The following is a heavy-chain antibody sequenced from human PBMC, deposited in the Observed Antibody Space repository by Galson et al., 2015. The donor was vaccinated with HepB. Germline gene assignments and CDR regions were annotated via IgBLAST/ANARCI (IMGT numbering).Heavy chain of an antibody. CDR3: ARRGRGGGTTGNPYYYYGMDV. J-gene: IGHJ6*02. D-gene: IGHD1-1*01. CDR2: MNPNSGNT. Sequence: SVKVSCKASGYTFTSYDINWVRQATGQGLEWMGWMNPNSGNTGYAQKFQGRVTMTGNTSISTAYMELSSLRSEDTAVYYCARRGRGGGTTGNPYYYYGMDVWGQGTTVTVSS. CDR1: GYTFTSYD. V-gene: IGHV1-8*01.